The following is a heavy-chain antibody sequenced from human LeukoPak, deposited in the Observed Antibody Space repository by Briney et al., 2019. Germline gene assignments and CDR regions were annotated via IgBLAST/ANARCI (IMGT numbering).Heavy chain of an antibody. V-gene: IGHV3-48*01. J-gene: IGHJ5*02. Sequence: GGSLRLSCAASGFTFSSYAMNWVRQAPGKGLEWISYISGGSGTIYYADSVRGRFTVSRDNAKDSLWLQMGSLRVEDTAVYFCARLYGDWFDPWGPGTLVTVSS. CDR1: GFTFSSYA. D-gene: IGHD4-17*01. CDR2: ISGGSGTI. CDR3: ARLYGDWFDP.